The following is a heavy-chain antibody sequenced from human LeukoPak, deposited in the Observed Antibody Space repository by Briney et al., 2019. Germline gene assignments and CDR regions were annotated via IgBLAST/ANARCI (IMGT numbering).Heavy chain of an antibody. V-gene: IGHV3-64*01. J-gene: IGHJ6*03. D-gene: IGHD1-26*01. CDR1: GFTFSSYA. CDR3: ARVGGSGSFFHYYYYYMDV. CDR2: ISSNGGST. Sequence: GGSLRLSCAASGFTFSSYAMHWVRQAPGKGLEYVSAISSNGGSTYYANSVKGRFTISRDNSKNTLYLQMGSLRAEDMAVYYCARVGGSGSFFHYYYYYMDVWGKGTTVTVSS.